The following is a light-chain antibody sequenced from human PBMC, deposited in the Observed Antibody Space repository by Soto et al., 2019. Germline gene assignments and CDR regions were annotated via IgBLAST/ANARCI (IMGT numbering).Light chain of an antibody. Sequence: QSVLTQPASVSGSPGQSITISCTGTSSDVGGYNYVSWYQQHPGKAPKLMIYEVSHRASGVSNRFSGTKSGNTASLTISGLEAEDEADYYCSSYTRSSTVAFGGGTELTVL. CDR1: SSDVGGYNY. CDR2: EVS. CDR3: SSYTRSSTVA. V-gene: IGLV2-14*01. J-gene: IGLJ2*01.